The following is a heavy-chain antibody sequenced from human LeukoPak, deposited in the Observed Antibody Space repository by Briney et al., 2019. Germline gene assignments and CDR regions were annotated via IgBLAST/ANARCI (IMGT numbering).Heavy chain of an antibody. V-gene: IGHV3-21*01. D-gene: IGHD4-17*01. CDR1: GFTFSSYS. Sequence: GGSLRLSCAASGFTFSSYSMNWVRQAPGKGLEWVSSISSSSSYIYYADSVKGRFTISRDNAKNSLYLQMNSLRAEDTAVYYCASLVTTSSNYYYYYMDVWGKGTTVTASS. J-gene: IGHJ6*03. CDR2: ISSSSSYI. CDR3: ASLVTTSSNYYYYYMDV.